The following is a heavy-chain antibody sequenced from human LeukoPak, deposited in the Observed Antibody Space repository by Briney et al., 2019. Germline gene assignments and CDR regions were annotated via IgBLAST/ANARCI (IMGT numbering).Heavy chain of an antibody. V-gene: IGHV3-21*01. CDR2: ISSGGDYI. J-gene: IGHJ5*02. CDR1: GFTFTRYS. D-gene: IGHD1-14*01. Sequence: GGSLRLSCAASGFTFTRYSIHWVRQAPGKGLEWVSSISSGGDYIYYADSLKGRFTISRDNAKNSLVLQMNSLRAEDTAVYHCTRDSITTGGTVYNWFDPWGQGTLVTVSS. CDR3: TRDSITTGGTVYNWFDP.